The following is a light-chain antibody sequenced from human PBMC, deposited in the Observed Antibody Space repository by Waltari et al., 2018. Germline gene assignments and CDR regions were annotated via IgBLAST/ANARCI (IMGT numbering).Light chain of an antibody. CDR2: GKN. V-gene: IGLV3-19*01. Sequence: SSELTQDPAVSVALGQTVRITCQGTSLQSSYPSWYQQKPGQAPVLVIYGKNNRPSGIPDRFSGSSSGNTASLTITGAQAEDEADYYCNSRDSSGNHLVFGGGTKLTVL. J-gene: IGLJ2*01. CDR1: SLQSSY. CDR3: NSRDSSGNHLV.